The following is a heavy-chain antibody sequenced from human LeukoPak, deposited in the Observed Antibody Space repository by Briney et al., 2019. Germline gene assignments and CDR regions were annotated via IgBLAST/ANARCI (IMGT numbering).Heavy chain of an antibody. Sequence: ASVKVSCKASGYTFTSYDINWVRQATGQGLEWMGWMSPNSGNTGYAQKFQGRVTMTTDTSTSTAYMELRSLRSDDTAVYYCARGTYSSGDDAFDIWGQGTMVTVSS. V-gene: IGHV1-8*02. CDR2: MSPNSGNT. J-gene: IGHJ3*02. CDR3: ARGTYSSGDDAFDI. D-gene: IGHD3-22*01. CDR1: GYTFTSYD.